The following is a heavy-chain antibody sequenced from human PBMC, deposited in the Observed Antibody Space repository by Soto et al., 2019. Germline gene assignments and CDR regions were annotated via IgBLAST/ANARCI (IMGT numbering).Heavy chain of an antibody. D-gene: IGHD3-22*01. Sequence: EVQLLESGGGLVQTGGSLRLSCAASGFTFSSYAMSWFRQAPGKGLEWVSSISVSGGSTYYADSVKGRFTISRDNSKSTLFLHMNSLSAEATAVSDCEKAAGSDYYPVDYWGQGTLVTVSS. CDR3: EKAAGSDYYPVDY. J-gene: IGHJ4*02. CDR2: ISVSGGST. V-gene: IGHV3-23*01. CDR1: GFTFSSYA.